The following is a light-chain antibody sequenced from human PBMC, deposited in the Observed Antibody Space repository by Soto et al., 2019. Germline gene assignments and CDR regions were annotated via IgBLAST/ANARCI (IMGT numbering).Light chain of an antibody. V-gene: IGKV1-33*01. CDR2: DAS. J-gene: IGKJ3*01. CDR1: QDITNY. CDR3: LQYDISPV. Sequence: DIQMTQSPSSLSASVGDRVTITCQASQDITNYSNWYQQKPGEAPKLLIYDASNLETGVPSRFSGSGSGTDFTFTISSLQPEDIATYYCLQYDISPVFGPGTKVDIK.